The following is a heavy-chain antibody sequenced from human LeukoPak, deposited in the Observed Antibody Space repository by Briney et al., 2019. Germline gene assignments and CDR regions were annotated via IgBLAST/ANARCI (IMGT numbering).Heavy chain of an antibody. V-gene: IGHV3-43*02. CDR3: TSRRDYYDSSGFDY. CDR2: ISGDGGPT. D-gene: IGHD3-22*01. Sequence: GGSLRLSCAASGFTFDDYAMHWVRQAPGKGLEWVSLISGDGGPTYYADSVKGRFTISRDNSKNSLYLQMNSLKTEDTAVYYCTSRRDYYDSSGFDYWGQGTLVTVSS. J-gene: IGHJ4*02. CDR1: GFTFDDYA.